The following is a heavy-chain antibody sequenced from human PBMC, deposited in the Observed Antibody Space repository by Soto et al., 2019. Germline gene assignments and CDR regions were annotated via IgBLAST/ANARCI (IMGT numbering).Heavy chain of an antibody. V-gene: IGHV4-59*01. J-gene: IGHJ4*02. D-gene: IGHD3-10*02. CDR2: IYYNGIT. CDR1: GCSIRSYY. Sequence: QVQLQESGPGLVKPSETLSLTCTVSGCSIRSYYWSWIRQPPGKGLEWIGYIYYNGITNYNPSLKSRVTISLDTSKIQFSLMLSSVTAADTAIYYCARDIMFAYWGQGTLVSVSS. CDR3: ARDIMFAY.